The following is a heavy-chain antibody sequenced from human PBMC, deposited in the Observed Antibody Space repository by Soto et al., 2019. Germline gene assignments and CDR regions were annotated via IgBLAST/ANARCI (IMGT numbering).Heavy chain of an antibody. CDR1: GYTFTSYA. CDR3: ARNYYGSGSYYNVIYYYYYMDV. V-gene: IGHV7-4-1*01. D-gene: IGHD3-10*01. Sequence: QVQLVQSGSELKKPGASVKVSCKASGYTFTSYAMNWVRQAPGQGLEWMGWINTNTGNPTYAQGFTGLFVFSLDTAVSTAYLQICSLKAEDTAVYYCARNYYGSGSYYNVIYYYYYMDVWGKGTTVTVSS. J-gene: IGHJ6*03. CDR2: INTNTGNP.